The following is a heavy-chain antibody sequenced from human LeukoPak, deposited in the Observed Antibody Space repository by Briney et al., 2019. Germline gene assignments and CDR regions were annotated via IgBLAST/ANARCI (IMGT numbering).Heavy chain of an antibody. V-gene: IGHV1-2*02. CDR3: ARDRIAVAENYYYYYMGV. Sequence: GASVKVSCKASGYTFTGYYMHWVRQAPGQGLEWMGWINPNSGGTNYAQKFQGRVTMTRDTSISTAYMELSRLRSDDTAVYYCARDRIAVAENYYYYYMGVWGKGTTVTVSS. J-gene: IGHJ6*03. CDR1: GYTFTGYY. D-gene: IGHD6-19*01. CDR2: INPNSGGT.